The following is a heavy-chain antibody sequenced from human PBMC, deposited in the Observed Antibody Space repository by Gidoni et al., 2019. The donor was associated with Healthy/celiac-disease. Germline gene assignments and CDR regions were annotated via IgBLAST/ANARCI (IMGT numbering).Heavy chain of an antibody. CDR3: AKDSYYYYGMDV. CDR1: GFTFSSYG. Sequence: QVQLVESGGGVVQPVGSLSLSCAASGFTFSSYGMPCVRQAPGKGLGWVAFIRYDGSNKYYADSVKGRFTISRDNSKNTLYLQMNSLRAEDTAVYYCAKDSYYYYGMDVWGQGTTVTVSS. J-gene: IGHJ6*02. V-gene: IGHV3-30*02. CDR2: IRYDGSNK.